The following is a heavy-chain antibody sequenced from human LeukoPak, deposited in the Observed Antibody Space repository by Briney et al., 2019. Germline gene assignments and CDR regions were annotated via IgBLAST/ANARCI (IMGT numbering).Heavy chain of an antibody. CDR1: GFTFSDYY. CDR2: ISSSVSTI. D-gene: IGHD3-10*01. CDR3: GGGGGRDGSGSYPNDY. V-gene: IGHV3-11*01. Sequence: GGSLRLSCAASGFTFSDYYMNWIRQAPGKGLEWVSYISSSVSTIYYADSVKGRFTISRDNAKNSLYLQMNSLRAEDTAVYYWGGGGGRDGSGSYPNDYWGQGALVTVSS. J-gene: IGHJ4*01.